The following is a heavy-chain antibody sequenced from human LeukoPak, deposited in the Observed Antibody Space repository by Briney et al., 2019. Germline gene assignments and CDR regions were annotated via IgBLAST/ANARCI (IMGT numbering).Heavy chain of an antibody. D-gene: IGHD6-19*01. CDR3: TRLSSGWPLDY. J-gene: IGHJ4*02. V-gene: IGHV4-4*07. Sequence: SETLSHTCTVSGGSISSYYWSWIRQPAGKGLEWIGRIYSSGSTNYNPSLKSRVTMSVDTSKNQFSLKLSSVTAADTAVYYCTRLSSGWPLDYSGQGTLVTVSS. CDR1: GGSISSYY. CDR2: IYSSGST.